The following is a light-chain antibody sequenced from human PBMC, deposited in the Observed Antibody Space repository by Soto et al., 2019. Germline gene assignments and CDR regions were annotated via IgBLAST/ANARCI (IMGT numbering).Light chain of an antibody. CDR2: GAS. V-gene: IGKV3-20*01. J-gene: IGKJ3*01. CDR1: QSVSSSY. CDR3: QQYGSSPLFT. Sequence: EIVLTQSPGTLSLSPGERATLSCSASQSVSSSYLAWYQQKPGQAPRLLIYGASNRATGIPDRFSGGGSGTDFILTISRLEPEDFAVYYCQQYGSSPLFTLGPGTKVEVK.